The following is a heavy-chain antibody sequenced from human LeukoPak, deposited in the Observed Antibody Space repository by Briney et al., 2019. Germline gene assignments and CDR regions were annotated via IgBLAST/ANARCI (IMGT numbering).Heavy chain of an antibody. J-gene: IGHJ6*03. V-gene: IGHV4-61*02. CDR2: IYTSGST. D-gene: IGHD6-19*01. CDR3: ARAGIAVAGMVYYYYYMDV. Sequence: SQTLSLTCTVSGGSISSGSYYWSWIRQPAGKGLEWIGRIYTSGSTNYNPSLKSRVTISVDTSKNQFYLKLSSVTAADTAVYYCARAGIAVAGMVYYYYYMDVWGKGTTVTVSS. CDR1: GGSISSGSYY.